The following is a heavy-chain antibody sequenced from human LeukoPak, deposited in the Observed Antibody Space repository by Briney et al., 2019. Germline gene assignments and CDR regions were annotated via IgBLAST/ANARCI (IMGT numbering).Heavy chain of an antibody. CDR3: ARDLAYAFDY. CDR1: GFTFSSYS. Sequence: GGSLRLSCAASGFTFSSYSMNWVRQAPGKGLEWVSYFGSSSSTISYADSVKGRFTISRDNAKNSLSLQMNSLRAEDTAVYYCARDLAYAFDYWGQGILVTVSS. D-gene: IGHD2-8*01. V-gene: IGHV3-48*01. J-gene: IGHJ4*02. CDR2: FGSSSSTI.